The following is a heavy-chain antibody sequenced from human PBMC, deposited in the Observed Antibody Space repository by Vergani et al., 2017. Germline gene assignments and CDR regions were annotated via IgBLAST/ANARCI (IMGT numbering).Heavy chain of an antibody. J-gene: IGHJ6*02. V-gene: IGHV3-23*01. CDR3: AKSAPIGSGSYPLYYYGMDV. CDR2: ISGSGGST. CDR1: GFTFSSYA. D-gene: IGHD3-10*01. Sequence: EVQLLESGGGLVQPGGSLRLSCAASGFTFSSYAMSWVRQAPGKGLEWDSAISGSGGSTYYADSVKGRFTISRDNSKNTLYLQMNSLRAEDTAVYYCAKSAPIGSGSYPLYYYGMDVWGQGTTVTVSS.